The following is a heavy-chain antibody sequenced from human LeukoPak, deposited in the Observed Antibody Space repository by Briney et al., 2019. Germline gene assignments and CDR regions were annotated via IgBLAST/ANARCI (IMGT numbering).Heavy chain of an antibody. CDR1: GFTFTSYW. Sequence: GGSLRLSCAASGFTFTSYWMHWVRQAPGKGLVWVSRINNDGSSTNYAASVKGRFTISRDNAKNSLYLQMNSLRAEDTALYYCAKVYCSSTSCYVNAFDIWGQGTMVTVSS. D-gene: IGHD2-2*01. V-gene: IGHV3-74*01. CDR3: AKVYCSSTSCYVNAFDI. CDR2: INNDGSST. J-gene: IGHJ3*02.